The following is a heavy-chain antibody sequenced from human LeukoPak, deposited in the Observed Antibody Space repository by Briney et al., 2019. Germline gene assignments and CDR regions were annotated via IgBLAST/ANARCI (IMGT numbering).Heavy chain of an antibody. J-gene: IGHJ3*02. CDR1: GFIFNTYG. Sequence: TGGSLRLSCAASGFIFNTYGMHWVRQAPGKGLEWLAFIRYDVSNKTYADSVTGRFTISRDNTKNSLYLQMNSLRAEDTAVYYCAKDGGSDPDSFDIWGQGTMVTVSS. CDR2: IRYDVSNK. D-gene: IGHD2-15*01. CDR3: AKDGGSDPDSFDI. V-gene: IGHV3-30*02.